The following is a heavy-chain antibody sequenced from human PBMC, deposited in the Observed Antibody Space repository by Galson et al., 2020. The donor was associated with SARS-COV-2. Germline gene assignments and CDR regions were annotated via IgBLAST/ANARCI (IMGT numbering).Heavy chain of an antibody. V-gene: IGHV4-4*02. CDR1: GGSISSSKW. Sequence: SETLSLTCAVSGGSISSSKWWSWVRQPPGKGLEWIGEIYHSGRTNSNPSLKSRVTISVDKSKNQFSLKLSSVTAADTAVYYCAREETDYDSSGPVYFYYGMDVWGQGTTVTVSS. CDR2: IYHSGRT. J-gene: IGHJ6*02. D-gene: IGHD3-22*01. CDR3: AREETDYDSSGPVYFYYGMDV.